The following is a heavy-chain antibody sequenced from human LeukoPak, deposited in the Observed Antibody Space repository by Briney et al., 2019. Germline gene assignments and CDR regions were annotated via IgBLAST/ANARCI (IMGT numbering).Heavy chain of an antibody. Sequence: GGSLRLSCAASGFTFSSYSMNWVRQAPGKGLEWVSSISSSSSYIYYADSVKGRFTISRDNAKNSLYLQMNSLRVDDTAVYYCARGASVVAGSDDAFDIWGQGTMATVSS. CDR3: ARGASVVAGSDDAFDI. CDR1: GFTFSSYS. J-gene: IGHJ3*02. D-gene: IGHD6-19*01. V-gene: IGHV3-21*01. CDR2: ISSSSSYI.